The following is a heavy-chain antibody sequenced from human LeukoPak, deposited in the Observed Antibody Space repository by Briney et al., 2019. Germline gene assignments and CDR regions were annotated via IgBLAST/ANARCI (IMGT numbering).Heavy chain of an antibody. CDR2: ISYDGSNK. Sequence: PGGSLRLSCAASGFTFSSYAMHWVRQAPGKGLEWVAVISYDGSNKYYADSVKGRFTISRDNSKNTLYLQMNSLRAEDTAVYYCARATYGGPQGAWGQGTLVTVSS. D-gene: IGHD4-23*01. CDR3: ARATYGGPQGA. J-gene: IGHJ5*02. V-gene: IGHV3-30-3*01. CDR1: GFTFSSYA.